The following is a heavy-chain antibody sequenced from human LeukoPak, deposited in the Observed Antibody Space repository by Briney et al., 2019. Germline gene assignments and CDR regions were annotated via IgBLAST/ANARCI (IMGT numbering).Heavy chain of an antibody. V-gene: IGHV3-30*02. CDR3: AKGIADWSHFDY. Sequence: GGSLRLSCAASGFTFSSCGMHWVRQAPGKGLEWVAFIRYDGTNKYYADSVKGRFTISRGNSKNTLYLQMNSLRAEDTAVYYCAKGIADWSHFDYWGQGTLVTVSS. CDR2: IRYDGTNK. D-gene: IGHD3-9*01. J-gene: IGHJ4*02. CDR1: GFTFSSCG.